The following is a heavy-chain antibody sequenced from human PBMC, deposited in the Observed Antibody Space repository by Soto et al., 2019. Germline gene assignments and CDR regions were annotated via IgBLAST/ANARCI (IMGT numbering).Heavy chain of an antibody. V-gene: IGHV3-48*03. CDR3: ARAAGIMTRGFRGMDV. Sequence: EVQLVESGGGLVQPGGSLRLSCAASGFAFSSYEMNWVRQSPGKGLEWLSYISSTASTIHYADSVKGRFTISRDNANNSVYLQMNSLTADDSAVYYCARAAGIMTRGFRGMDVWGQGTTVTVSS. CDR2: ISSTASTI. J-gene: IGHJ6*02. D-gene: IGHD3-10*01. CDR1: GFAFSSYE.